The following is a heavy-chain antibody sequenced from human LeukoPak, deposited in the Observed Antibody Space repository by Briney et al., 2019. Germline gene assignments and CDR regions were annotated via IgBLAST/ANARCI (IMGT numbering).Heavy chain of an antibody. CDR2: IKQDGGQI. J-gene: IGHJ4*02. CDR3: ARLGARQMLEY. CDR1: EFTFNSYW. V-gene: IGHV3-7*01. D-gene: IGHD4-17*01. Sequence: GGSLRLSCAASEFTFNSYWMSWVRQAPGKGLEWVANIKQDGGQIYYLDSVKGRFTVSRYNAKNSLYLQMNSLRAEDTAVNYCARLGARQMLEYWGQGTLVTVSS.